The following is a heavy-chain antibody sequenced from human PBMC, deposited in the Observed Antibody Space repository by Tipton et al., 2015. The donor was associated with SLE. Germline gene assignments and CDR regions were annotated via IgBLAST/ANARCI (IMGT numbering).Heavy chain of an antibody. CDR3: VAVNQFIQQQLSY. Sequence: TLSLTCTVSDYSITSGHYWGWVRQPPGKGLEWIGSIYHRGTTYYSPSLQSRVIISVDTSKNQFSLKLSSVTAADTAAYYCVAVNQFIQQQLSYWGQGTLVTVSS. CDR1: DYSITSGHY. J-gene: IGHJ4*02. D-gene: IGHD1-1*01. CDR2: IYHRGTT. V-gene: IGHV4-38-2*02.